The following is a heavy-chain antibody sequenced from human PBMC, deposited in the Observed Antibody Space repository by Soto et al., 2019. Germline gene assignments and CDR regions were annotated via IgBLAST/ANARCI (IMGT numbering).Heavy chain of an antibody. CDR3: ARVPWQSLDGYGFDV. CDR2: IYYSGGT. Sequence: PSDTLSLTSSVSGGSIGSGGYYWTWVRQHPGKGLEWSGYIYYSGGTYYNPSLSSRGAISVDTSKNQFHLKMSPVTAEDTAVYYCARVPWQSLDGYGFDVWGQGTMVTVSS. D-gene: IGHD6-19*01. CDR1: GGSIGSGGYY. V-gene: IGHV4-31*03. J-gene: IGHJ3*01.